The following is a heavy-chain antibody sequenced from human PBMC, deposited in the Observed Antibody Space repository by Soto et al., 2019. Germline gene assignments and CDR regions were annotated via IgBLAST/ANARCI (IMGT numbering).Heavy chain of an antibody. V-gene: IGHV1-24*01. CDR2: FDPEDGET. J-gene: IGHJ4*02. D-gene: IGHD2-15*01. Sequence: ASVKVSCKVSGYTLTELSRHWVRQAPGKGLEWMGGFDPEDGETIYAQKFQGRVTMTEDTSTDTAYMELSSLRSEDTAVYYCAAFYCSGGSCYLFDYWGQGTLVTVSS. CDR3: AAFYCSGGSCYLFDY. CDR1: GYTLTELS.